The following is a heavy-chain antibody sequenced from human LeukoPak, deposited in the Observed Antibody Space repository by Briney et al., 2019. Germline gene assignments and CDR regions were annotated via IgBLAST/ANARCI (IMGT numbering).Heavy chain of an antibody. D-gene: IGHD1-26*01. CDR3: VKDRWVAY. Sequence: GGSLRLSCSASGFAFTTYMHWVRQAPGKGLEYVSSISYNGDITYYPDSVRGRFTISRDNSKNTLYLQMSSLGAEDTAVYYCVKDRWVAYWGQGTLVTVSS. V-gene: IGHV3-64D*09. J-gene: IGHJ4*02. CDR2: ISYNGDIT. CDR1: GFAFTTY.